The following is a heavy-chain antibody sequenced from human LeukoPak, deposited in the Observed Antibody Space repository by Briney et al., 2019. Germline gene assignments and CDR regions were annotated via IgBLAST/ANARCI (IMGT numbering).Heavy chain of an antibody. D-gene: IGHD6-19*01. J-gene: IGHJ4*02. V-gene: IGHV4-59*12. Sequence: SETLSLTCTVSGGSISSYYWSWIRQPPGKELEWIGYIYYSGSTNYNPSLKSRVTISVDTSKNQFSLKLSSVTAADTAVYYCARDGQYSSGWYYFDYWGQGTLVTVSS. CDR3: ARDGQYSSGWYYFDY. CDR2: IYYSGST. CDR1: GGSISSYY.